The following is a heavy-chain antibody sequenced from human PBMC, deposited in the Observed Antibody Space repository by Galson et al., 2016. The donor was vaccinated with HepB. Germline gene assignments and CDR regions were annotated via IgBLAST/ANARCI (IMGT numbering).Heavy chain of an antibody. J-gene: IGHJ6*02. Sequence: SETLSLTCTVSGGSIRSTNYYWGWIRQPPGKGLEWIASISYGRTTYYNPSPKTRVTISADTSKSQFSLSLSSLTAADTAIYYCARHYTRGPVDYYYGMDVWGQGTTVTVSS. CDR3: ARHYTRGPVDYYYGMDV. CDR2: ISYGRTT. D-gene: IGHD2-2*02. CDR1: GGSIRSTNYY. V-gene: IGHV4-39*01.